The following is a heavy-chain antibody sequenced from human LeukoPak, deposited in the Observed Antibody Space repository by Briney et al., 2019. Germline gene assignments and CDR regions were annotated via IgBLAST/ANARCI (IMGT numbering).Heavy chain of an antibody. Sequence: PGGSLRLSCAASGFTFSSYAMHWVRQAPGKGLEWVAVTSYDGSNKYYADSVKGRFTISRDNSKNTLYLQMNSLRAEDTAVYYCARDGVAGTFDYWGQGTLVTVSS. V-gene: IGHV3-30-3*01. J-gene: IGHJ4*02. CDR1: GFTFSSYA. D-gene: IGHD6-19*01. CDR2: TSYDGSNK. CDR3: ARDGVAGTFDY.